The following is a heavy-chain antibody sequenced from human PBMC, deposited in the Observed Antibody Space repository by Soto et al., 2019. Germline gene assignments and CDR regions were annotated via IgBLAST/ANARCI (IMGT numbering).Heavy chain of an antibody. J-gene: IGHJ4*02. Sequence: PSETLSLTCTVSGGSISSYYWSWLRQPPGKGLEWIGYIYCSGSTNYNPSLKSRVTISVDTSKNQFSLKLSSVTAADTAVYYCARLGRVPVGGYFDYWVQGTLVTVS. CDR1: GGSISSYY. CDR2: IYCSGST. CDR3: ARLGRVPVGGYFDY. D-gene: IGHD2-15*01. V-gene: IGHV4-59*08.